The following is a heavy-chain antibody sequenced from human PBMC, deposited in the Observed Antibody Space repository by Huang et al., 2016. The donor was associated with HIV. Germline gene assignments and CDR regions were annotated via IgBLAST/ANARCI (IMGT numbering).Heavy chain of an antibody. Sequence: EVQLLESGGGLVQPGGSLRLSCAASGFTFSSYAMSWVRQAPGKGLEWVSSMTGRGSRSYYADSVKGRFTISRDNSKNTLYLQMNSLRDEDTAIYYCAKADSGAAAGSLVDYWGQGTLVTVSS. CDR3: AKADSGAAAGSLVDY. D-gene: IGHD6-13*01. CDR1: GFTFSSYA. V-gene: IGHV3-23*01. J-gene: IGHJ4*02. CDR2: MTGRGSRS.